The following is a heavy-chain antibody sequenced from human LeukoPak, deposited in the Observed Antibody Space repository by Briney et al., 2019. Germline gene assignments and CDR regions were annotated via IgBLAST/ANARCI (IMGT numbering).Heavy chain of an antibody. V-gene: IGHV3-9*01. CDR2: ISWNSGSI. CDR3: AKDGSRHTYYMDV. Sequence: GGSLRLSCAASGFTFDDYAMHWVRQAPGKGLEWVSGISWNSGSIGYADSVKGRFTISRDNAKNSLYLQMNSLRAEDTALYYCAKDGSRHTYYMDVWGKGTTVTVSS. CDR1: GFTFDDYA. D-gene: IGHD2-15*01. J-gene: IGHJ6*03.